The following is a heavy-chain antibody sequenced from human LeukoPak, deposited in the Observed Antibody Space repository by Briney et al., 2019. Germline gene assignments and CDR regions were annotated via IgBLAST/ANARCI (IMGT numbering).Heavy chain of an antibody. D-gene: IGHD3-16*01. V-gene: IGHV1-3*01. CDR1: GYTFTSYA. J-gene: IGHJ4*02. CDR2: INAGNGNT. CDR3: ARPPGGSKDYYFDY. Sequence: ASVTVSCTASGYTFTSYAMHWVRQAPGQRLEWMGWINAGNGNTKYSQKFQGRVTITRDTSASTAYMELSSLRSEDTAVYYCARPPGGSKDYYFDYWGQGTLVTVSS.